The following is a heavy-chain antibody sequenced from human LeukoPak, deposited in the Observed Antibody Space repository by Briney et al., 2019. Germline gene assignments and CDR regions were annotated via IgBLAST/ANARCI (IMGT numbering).Heavy chain of an antibody. V-gene: IGHV4-30-2*01. CDR1: GGSISSGGYS. CDR3: ARGALLWFGELDY. D-gene: IGHD3-10*01. CDR2: IYHSGST. Sequence: SETLSLTCAVSGGSISSGGYSWSWIRQPPGKGLEWIGYIYHSGSTYYNPSLKSRVTISVDRSKNQFSLKLSSATAADTAVYYCARGALLWFGELDYWGQGTLVTVSS. J-gene: IGHJ4*02.